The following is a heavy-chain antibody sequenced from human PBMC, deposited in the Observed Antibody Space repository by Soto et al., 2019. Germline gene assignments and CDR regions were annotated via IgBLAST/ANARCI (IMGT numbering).Heavy chain of an antibody. CDR3: AREGYSSGWNGDYYYYGMDV. Sequence: GGSLRLSCAASGFTFSSYSMNWVRQAPGKGLERVSSISSSSSYIYYADSVKGRFTISRDNAKNSLYLQMNSLRAEDTAVYYCAREGYSSGWNGDYYYYGMDVWGQGTTVTVSS. V-gene: IGHV3-21*01. CDR2: ISSSSSYI. D-gene: IGHD6-19*01. J-gene: IGHJ6*02. CDR1: GFTFSSYS.